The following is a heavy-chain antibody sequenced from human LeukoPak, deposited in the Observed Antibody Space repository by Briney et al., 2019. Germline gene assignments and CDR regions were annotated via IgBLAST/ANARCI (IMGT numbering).Heavy chain of an antibody. D-gene: IGHD3-3*01. V-gene: IGHV4-59*11. Sequence: SKTLSLTCTVSGGSISSHYWSWIRQPPGKGLEWIGYIYYSGSTNYNPSLKSRVTISVDTSKNQFSLKLSSVTAADTAVYYCARVYYDFWSGYYHYYYYYMDVWGKGTTVTVSS. CDR3: ARVYYDFWSGYYHYYYYYMDV. J-gene: IGHJ6*03. CDR2: IYYSGST. CDR1: GGSISSHY.